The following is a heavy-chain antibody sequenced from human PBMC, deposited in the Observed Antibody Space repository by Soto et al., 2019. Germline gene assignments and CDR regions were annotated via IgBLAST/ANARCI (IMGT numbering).Heavy chain of an antibody. CDR2: ISGSGGST. Sequence: GGSLRLSCAASGFTFSSYAMSWVRQAPGKGLEWVSAISGSGGSTYYADSVKGRFTISRDNSKNTLYLQMNSLRAEDTAVYYCAKDRGDYGDYYYYYGMDVWGQGTTVTVSS. CDR3: AKDRGDYGDYYYYYGMDV. V-gene: IGHV3-23*01. J-gene: IGHJ6*02. CDR1: GFTFSSYA. D-gene: IGHD4-17*01.